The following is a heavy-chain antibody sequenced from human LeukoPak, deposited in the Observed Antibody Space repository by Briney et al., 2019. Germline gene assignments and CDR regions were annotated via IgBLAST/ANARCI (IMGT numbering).Heavy chain of an antibody. CDR1: GFTFSSYS. D-gene: IGHD6-19*01. V-gene: IGHV3-21*01. Sequence: PGGSLRLSCAASGFTFSSYSMNWVRQAPGKGLEWVSSISSSSSYIYYADSVKGRFTISRDNAKNSLYLQMNSLRAEDTAVYYCARARYSSGWTIDYWGQGTLSPSPQ. CDR2: ISSSSSYI. J-gene: IGHJ4*02. CDR3: ARARYSSGWTIDY.